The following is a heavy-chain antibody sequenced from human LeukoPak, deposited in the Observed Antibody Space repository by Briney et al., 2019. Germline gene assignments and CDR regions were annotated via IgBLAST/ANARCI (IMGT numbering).Heavy chain of an antibody. Sequence: GASVKVSCKASGFTFTSSAMQWVRQARGQRLEWIGWIVVGSGNTNYAQKFQERVTITRDMSTSTAYMELSSLRSEDTAVYYCAAAPRPPLRYYDSSGYLYTEWGQGTLVTVSS. CDR2: IVVGSGNT. CDR3: AAAPRPPLRYYDSSGYLYTE. V-gene: IGHV1-58*02. CDR1: GFTFTSSA. D-gene: IGHD3-22*01. J-gene: IGHJ4*02.